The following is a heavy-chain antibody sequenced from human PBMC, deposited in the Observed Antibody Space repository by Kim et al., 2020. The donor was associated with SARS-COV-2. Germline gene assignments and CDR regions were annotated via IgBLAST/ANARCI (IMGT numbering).Heavy chain of an antibody. CDR1: GFTFSSYG. CDR3: AKDVYQVGYSSGWYLNWFDP. J-gene: IGHJ5*02. V-gene: IGHV3-30*18. Sequence: GGSLRLSCAASGFTFSSYGMHWVRQAPGKGLEWVAVISYDGSNKYYADSVKGRFTISRDNSKNTLYLQMNSLRAEDTAVYYCAKDVYQVGYSSGWYLNWFDPWGQGTLVTVSS. D-gene: IGHD6-19*01. CDR2: ISYDGSNK.